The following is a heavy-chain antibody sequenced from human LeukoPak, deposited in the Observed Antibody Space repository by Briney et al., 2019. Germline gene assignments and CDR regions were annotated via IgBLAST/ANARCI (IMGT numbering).Heavy chain of an antibody. J-gene: IGHJ4*02. V-gene: IGHV1-46*01. Sequence: ASVNVSCKASGYTFTSYYMHWVRQAPGQGLEWMGIINPSGGSTSYAQKFQGRVTMTRDMSTSTVYMELSSLRSEDTAVYYCARDRGEGIRYFDYWGQGTPVTVSS. D-gene: IGHD3-10*01. CDR2: INPSGGST. CDR3: ARDRGEGIRYFDY. CDR1: GYTFTSYY.